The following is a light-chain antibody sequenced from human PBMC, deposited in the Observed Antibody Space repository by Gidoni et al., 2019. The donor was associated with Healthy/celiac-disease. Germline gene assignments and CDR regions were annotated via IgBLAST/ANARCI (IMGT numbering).Light chain of an antibody. Sequence: IVMTQSPAPLSVSPGERATLSCRASQSVSSYFAWYQQKPGHAPRLLISGASTTATSIAGRFSGSGSGTVFILTISMVQAEDFAVYCWQQYNNWPRTFGEGTKVEIK. J-gene: IGKJ1*01. CDR2: GAS. V-gene: IGKV3-15*01. CDR1: QSVSSY. CDR3: QQYNNWPRT.